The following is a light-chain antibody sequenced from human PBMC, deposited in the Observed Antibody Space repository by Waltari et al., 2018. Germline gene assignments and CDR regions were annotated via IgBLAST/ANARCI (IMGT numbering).Light chain of an antibody. CDR1: EDISDY. J-gene: IGKJ3*01. CDR2: DAS. CDR3: QQCDIVPQT. V-gene: IGKV1-33*01. Sequence: QMTQSPPSLSASVGDRVSITCQASEDISDYLIWYQQKPGESPKLPIYDASKLQRGVPSRFSGSGSGTHFTLTISSLQPEDVATYYCQQCDIVPQTFGPGTKVQI.